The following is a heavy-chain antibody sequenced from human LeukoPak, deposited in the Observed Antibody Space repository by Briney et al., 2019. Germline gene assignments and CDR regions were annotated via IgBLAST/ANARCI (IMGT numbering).Heavy chain of an antibody. D-gene: IGHD6-13*01. CDR3: ARAAAVTNSWYYFDY. Sequence: SETLSLTCTVSGDSVSSGDHHWSWIRQPPGTGLERIGYIRYGGSTYYNPSLKSRIIISVDMSKNQFSLSLNSLSAADSAVYFCARAAAVTNSWYYFDYWGQGTLVTVSS. CDR2: IRYGGST. CDR1: GDSVSSGDHH. V-gene: IGHV4-30-4*01. J-gene: IGHJ4*02.